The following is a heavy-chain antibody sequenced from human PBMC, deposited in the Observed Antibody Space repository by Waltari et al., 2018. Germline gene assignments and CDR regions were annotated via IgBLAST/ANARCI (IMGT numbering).Heavy chain of an antibody. V-gene: IGHV3-23*01. CDR3: AKDGATIFGVVITYYYYYGMDV. Sequence: EVQLLESGGGLVQPGGSLRLSCAASGFTFSSYAMSWVSQAPGTGLEWVSAISGSGGSTYYADSVKGRFTISRDNSKNTLYLQMNSLRAEDTAVYYCAKDGATIFGVVITYYYYYGMDVWGQGTTVTVSS. CDR2: ISGSGGST. J-gene: IGHJ6*02. CDR1: GFTFSSYA. D-gene: IGHD3-3*01.